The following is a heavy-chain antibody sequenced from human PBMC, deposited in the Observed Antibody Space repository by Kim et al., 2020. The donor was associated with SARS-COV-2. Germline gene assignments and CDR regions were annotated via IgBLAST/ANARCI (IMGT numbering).Heavy chain of an antibody. V-gene: IGHV1-69*04. J-gene: IGHJ3*02. CDR3: ARGGGDDAFDI. Sequence: NHAQKFQGGVTITADKSTSTAYMELSSLRSEDTAVYYCARGGGDDAFDIWGQGTMVTVSS. D-gene: IGHD3-10*01.